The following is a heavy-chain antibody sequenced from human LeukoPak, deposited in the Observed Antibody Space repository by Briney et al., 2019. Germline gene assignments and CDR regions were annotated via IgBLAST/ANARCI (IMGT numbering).Heavy chain of an antibody. CDR1: EFAFSSHW. Sequence: GGSLRLSCEASEFAFSSHWMSWVRQAPGRGLEWVALIKTDGSEKFYVDSVKGRFTIFRDNAKNTLYLQMNSLRAEDTAVYYCAKDHDYGDYGETYYFDYWGQGTLVTVSS. CDR3: AKDHDYGDYGETYYFDY. D-gene: IGHD4-17*01. V-gene: IGHV3-7*01. CDR2: IKTDGSEK. J-gene: IGHJ4*02.